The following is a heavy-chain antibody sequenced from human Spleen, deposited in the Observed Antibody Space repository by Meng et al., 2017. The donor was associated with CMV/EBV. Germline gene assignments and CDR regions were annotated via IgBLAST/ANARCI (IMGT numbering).Heavy chain of an antibody. D-gene: IGHD3-3*01. CDR2: ISSTGSII. J-gene: IGHJ6*02. CDR3: AAGLLSGYYPTPYGMDV. CDR1: GFIFKDYY. Sequence: GGSLRLSCAASGFIFKDYYMTWICQAPGKGLEWISYISSTGSIIYYADSVKGRFTISRDNAKNSLYLQMNNLRAEDTAVYYCAAGLLSGYYPTPYGMDVWCQGTTVTVSS. V-gene: IGHV3-11*01.